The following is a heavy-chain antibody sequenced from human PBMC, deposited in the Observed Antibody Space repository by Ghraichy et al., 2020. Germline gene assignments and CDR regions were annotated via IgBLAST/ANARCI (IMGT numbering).Heavy chain of an antibody. J-gene: IGHJ4*02. CDR2: INHSGST. D-gene: IGHD1-14*01. CDR1: GGSFSGYY. V-gene: IGHV4-34*01. CDR3: ARVGRKASYYFDY. Sequence: SETLSLTCAVYGGSFSGYYWSWIRQPPGKGLEWIGEINHSGSTNYNPSLKSRVTISVDTSKNQFSLKLSSVTAADTAVYYCARVGRKASYYFDYWGQGTLVTVSS.